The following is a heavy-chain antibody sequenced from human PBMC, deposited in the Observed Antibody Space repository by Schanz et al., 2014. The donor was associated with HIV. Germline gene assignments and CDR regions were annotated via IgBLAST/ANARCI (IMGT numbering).Heavy chain of an antibody. CDR1: GSTFTTYY. Sequence: VQLVESGGGVVQPGRSLRLSCAASGSTFTTYYMSWVRQAPGKGLEWVANIKEDGAGEYYVGSVKGRFTISRDNAKNSLYLEMNNLRGDDTAIYYCARSADLWGQGILVTVSS. V-gene: IGHV3-7*01. CDR3: ARSADL. CDR2: IKEDGAGE. J-gene: IGHJ5*02.